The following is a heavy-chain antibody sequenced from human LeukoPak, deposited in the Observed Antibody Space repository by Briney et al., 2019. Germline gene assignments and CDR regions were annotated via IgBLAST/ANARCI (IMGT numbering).Heavy chain of an antibody. CDR2: IYYSGST. CDR3: ARVLPYSSGWGVDY. J-gene: IGHJ4*02. D-gene: IGHD6-19*01. Sequence: PSETLSLTCTVSGGSIRSYYWSWIRQPPGKGLEWIGYIYYSGSTNYNPSLKSRVTISVDTSKKQFSLNLSSVTAADTAVYYCARVLPYSSGWGVDYWGQGTLVTVSS. CDR1: GGSIRSYY. V-gene: IGHV4-59*01.